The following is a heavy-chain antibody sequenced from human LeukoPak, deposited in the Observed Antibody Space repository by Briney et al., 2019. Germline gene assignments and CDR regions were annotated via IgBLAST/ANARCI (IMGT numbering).Heavy chain of an antibody. CDR1: GYTFTGYY. J-gene: IGHJ5*02. CDR2: INPNSGGT. Sequence: ASVKVSCKASGYTFTGYYMHWVRQAPGQGLEWMGWINPNSGGTNYAQKFQGWVTMTRDTSISTAYMELSRLRSDDTAVYYCARAGPRIAAAGSGRWFDPWGQGTLVTVSS. D-gene: IGHD6-13*01. V-gene: IGHV1-2*04. CDR3: ARAGPRIAAAGSGRWFDP.